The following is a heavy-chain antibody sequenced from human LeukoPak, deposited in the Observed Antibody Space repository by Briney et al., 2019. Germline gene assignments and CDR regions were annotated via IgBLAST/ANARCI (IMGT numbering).Heavy chain of an antibody. J-gene: IGHJ4*02. Sequence: PSETLSLTCTVSGGSISSTGYYWGWIRQPPGKGLEWIGIIYYGGSTNHNPSLQSRVTISVDTSKNQFSLKLNSVTAADTAVYYCARGGVPGGFYGSFDYWGQGTLVSVSS. V-gene: IGHV4-39*07. CDR2: IYYGGST. CDR1: GGSISSTGYY. CDR3: ARGGVPGGFYGSFDY. D-gene: IGHD3-3*01.